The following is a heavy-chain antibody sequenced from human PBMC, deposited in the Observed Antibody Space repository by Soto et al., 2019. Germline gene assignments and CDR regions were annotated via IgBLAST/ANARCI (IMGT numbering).Heavy chain of an antibody. CDR3: ARLQSFDDFWSGYFDF. CDR1: GGSISSYY. Sequence: TLSLTCTVSGGSISSYYWSWIRQPPGKGLEWIGYIYYSGSTNYNPSLKSRVTISVDTSKNQFSLKLSSVTAADTAVYYCARLQSFDDFWSGYFDFWGQGTLVTVSS. V-gene: IGHV4-59*12. CDR2: IYYSGST. J-gene: IGHJ4*02. D-gene: IGHD3-3*01.